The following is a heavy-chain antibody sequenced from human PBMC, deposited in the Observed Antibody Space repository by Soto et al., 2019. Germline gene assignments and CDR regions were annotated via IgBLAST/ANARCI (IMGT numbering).Heavy chain of an antibody. Sequence: QVQLVESGGGVVQPGRSLRLSCAASGFTFRSYAMHWVRQAPGKGLECVAVISYDGSNKFYRDYVKGRFTISRDNSKNTLYLQINSLRYEDTAVYYCARGDREDIAVVVGVRPGEYSVDVWGQGTTVTVSS. J-gene: IGHJ6*02. CDR1: GFTFRSYA. CDR2: ISYDGSNK. V-gene: IGHV3-30-3*01. CDR3: ARGDREDIAVVVGVRPGEYSVDV. D-gene: IGHD2-15*01.